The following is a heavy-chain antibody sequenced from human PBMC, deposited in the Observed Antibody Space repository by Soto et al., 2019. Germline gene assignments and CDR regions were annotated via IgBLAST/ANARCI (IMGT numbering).Heavy chain of an antibody. CDR2: INSGGS. D-gene: IGHD1-1*01. Sequence: PGGSLRLSCAASGFTFSSYWMNWVRQAPGKGLVFVSGINSGGSVYADSVKGRFTISRDTAKITLYLDMNSLRVEDTAVYYCARGHGRLEPVYWGQGALVTVSS. J-gene: IGHJ4*02. CDR1: GFTFSSYW. V-gene: IGHV3-74*03. CDR3: ARGHGRLEPVY.